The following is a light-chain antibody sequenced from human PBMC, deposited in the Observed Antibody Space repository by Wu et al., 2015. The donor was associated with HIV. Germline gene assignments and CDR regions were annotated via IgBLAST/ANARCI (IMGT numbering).Light chain of an antibody. CDR2: DTS. CDR3: QQRTSWPLT. J-gene: IGKJ4*01. CDR1: ETVGLS. Sequence: EILLTQSPATLSLSPGERVTLSCRASETVGLSLAWYQQRPGQAPRLLIYDTSDRAPDVPPRFTGGGSGTDFTLIINGLQPEDFAIYYCQQRTSWPLTFGGGTKVEIK. V-gene: IGKV3-11*01.